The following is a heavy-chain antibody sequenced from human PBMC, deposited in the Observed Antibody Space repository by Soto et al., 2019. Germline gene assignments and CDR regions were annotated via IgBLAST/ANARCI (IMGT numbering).Heavy chain of an antibody. D-gene: IGHD3-3*01. J-gene: IGHJ5*02. V-gene: IGHV4-34*01. CDR2: INHSGST. CDR1: GGSFSGYY. CDR3: ARGRFLDHWFDP. Sequence: PSETLSLTCAVYGGSFSGYYWSWIRQPPGKGLEWIGEINHSGSTNYNPSLKSRVTISVDTSKNQFSLKLSSVTAADTAVYYCARGRFLDHWFDPWGQGTLVTVSS.